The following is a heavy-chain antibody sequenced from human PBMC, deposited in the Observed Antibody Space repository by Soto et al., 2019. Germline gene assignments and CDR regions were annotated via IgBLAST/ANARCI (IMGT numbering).Heavy chain of an antibody. V-gene: IGHV3-21*01. CDR3: AIFWSGKGPTDY. J-gene: IGHJ4*02. CDR2: ISSSSSYI. CDR1: GFTFSSYS. D-gene: IGHD3-3*01. Sequence: GGSLRLSCAASGFTFSSYSMNWVRQAPGKGLEWVSPISSSSSYIYYADSVKGRFTISRDNAKNSLYLQMNSLRAEDTAVYYCAIFWSGKGPTDYWGQGTLVTVLL.